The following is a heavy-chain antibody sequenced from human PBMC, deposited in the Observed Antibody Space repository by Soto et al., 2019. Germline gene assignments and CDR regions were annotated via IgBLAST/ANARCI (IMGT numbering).Heavy chain of an antibody. CDR2: INPNSGAS. V-gene: IGHV1-2*02. J-gene: IGHJ4*02. Sequence: ASVKVSCKTSGYTFIDYYVHWIRQAPGQGLEWVGWINPNSGASNYAQNFQGRVTMTRDRPSSTVYMELTGLRSDDTAVYYCARWRAVVATHDSWGQGTLVTVSS. D-gene: IGHD5-12*01. CDR1: GYTFIDYY. CDR3: ARWRAVVATHDS.